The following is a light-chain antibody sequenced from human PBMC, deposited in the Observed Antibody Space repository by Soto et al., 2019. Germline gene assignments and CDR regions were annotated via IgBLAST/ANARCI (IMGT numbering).Light chain of an antibody. J-gene: IGKJ3*01. CDR3: QQYDSSPLT. Sequence: EIVLTQSPGTLSLSPGERATLSCRASQSLTSTYLAWYQQKPGQAPRLLIYDTSNRATGIPDRFSGSGSGTDFILTLNTLEPEDFAVYYCQQYDSSPLTFGPGTKVAI. CDR1: QSLTSTY. CDR2: DTS. V-gene: IGKV3-20*01.